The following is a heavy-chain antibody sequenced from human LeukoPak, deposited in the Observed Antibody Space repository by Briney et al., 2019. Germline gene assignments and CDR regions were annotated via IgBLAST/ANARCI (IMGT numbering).Heavy chain of an antibody. J-gene: IGHJ4*02. CDR2: IIPIFGTA. CDR1: GGTFSSYA. D-gene: IGHD5-24*01. Sequence: SVKVSCKASGGTFSSYAISWVRQAPGQGLEWMGGIIPIFGTANYAQKFQGRVTITADESTSTAYMELSSLRSEDTAVYYCARWDGYNYYYFDYWGQGTLVTVSS. V-gene: IGHV1-69*13. CDR3: ARWDGYNYYYFDY.